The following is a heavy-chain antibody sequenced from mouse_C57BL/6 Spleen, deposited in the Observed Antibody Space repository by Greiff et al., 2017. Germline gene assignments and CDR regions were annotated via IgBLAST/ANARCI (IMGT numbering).Heavy chain of an antibody. D-gene: IGHD2-4*01. CDR3: ARHEDRLYYDYGFDY. Sequence: QVQLKESGAELVKPGASVKLSCKASGYTFTEYTIHWVKQRSGQGLEWIGWFYPGSGSIKYNEKFKDKATLTADKSSSTVYLELSRLTSEDSAVYFCARHEDRLYYDYGFDYWGQGTTLTVSS. V-gene: IGHV1-62-2*01. J-gene: IGHJ2*01. CDR1: GYTFTEYT. CDR2: FYPGSGSI.